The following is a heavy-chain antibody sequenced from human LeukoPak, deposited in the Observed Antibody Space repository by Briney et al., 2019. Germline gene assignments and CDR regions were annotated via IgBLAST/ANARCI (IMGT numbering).Heavy chain of an antibody. Sequence: EASVKVSCKASGYTSTGYYMHWVRQAPGQGLEWMGWINPNSGGTNYAQKFQGRVTMTRDTSISTAYMELSRLRSDDTAVYYCARDVSYYDSSGCFDYWGQGTLVTVSS. V-gene: IGHV1-2*02. J-gene: IGHJ4*02. CDR2: INPNSGGT. CDR1: GYTSTGYY. D-gene: IGHD3-22*01. CDR3: ARDVSYYDSSGCFDY.